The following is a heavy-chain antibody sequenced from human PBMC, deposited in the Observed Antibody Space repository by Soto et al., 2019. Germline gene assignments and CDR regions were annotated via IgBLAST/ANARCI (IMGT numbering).Heavy chain of an antibody. Sequence: QVQLQESGPGLVKPSETLSLTCTVSGGSVSSGNYYWSWIRQPPGKGLEWIGYIYYSGSTNYNPSLKSRVTISVDTSKNQFSLKLSSVTPADTAVYYCASALYCSGGSCSFDPWGQGTLVTVSS. CDR1: GGSVSSGNYY. CDR3: ASALYCSGGSCSFDP. D-gene: IGHD2-15*01. J-gene: IGHJ5*02. V-gene: IGHV4-61*01. CDR2: IYYSGST.